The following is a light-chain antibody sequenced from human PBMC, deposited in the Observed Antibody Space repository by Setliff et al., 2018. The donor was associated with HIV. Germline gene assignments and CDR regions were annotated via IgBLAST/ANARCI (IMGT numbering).Light chain of an antibody. CDR2: DVT. V-gene: IGLV2-23*02. J-gene: IGLJ1*01. CDR1: SSDIGSFGL. CDR3: CSFASNYV. Sequence: GSPGQSITMSCTGTSSDIGSFGLVSWYQQHTGKGPKLIIFDVTRRPSGVSNRFSGSKSGNTAFLTISGLQPEDEADYFCCSFASNYVFGTGTKVTVL.